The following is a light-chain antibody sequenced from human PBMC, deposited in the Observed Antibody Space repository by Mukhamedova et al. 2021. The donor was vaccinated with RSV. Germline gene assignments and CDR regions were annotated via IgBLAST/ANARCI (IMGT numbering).Light chain of an antibody. V-gene: IGKV1-39*01. J-gene: IGKJ2*03. CDR3: QQSSATPRS. CDR2: FAS. Sequence: WYQRRVHGRAPKLLIYFASTLQSDIPSRFSGSGSGTDFILTINNLQPEEFATYFCQQSSATPRSFGQGTKLQIK.